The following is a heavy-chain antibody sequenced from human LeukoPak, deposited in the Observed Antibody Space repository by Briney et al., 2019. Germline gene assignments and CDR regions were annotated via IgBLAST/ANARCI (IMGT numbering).Heavy chain of an antibody. Sequence: ESLKISCKASGYDFTTSWIGWVRQMPGKGLEWMGIIYPGDSDTRYSPSFQGQVTISADKSINTAYLQWSSLRASDTAMYYCAKPGHQWGRVDVWGKGTTVTVSS. J-gene: IGHJ6*04. V-gene: IGHV5-51*01. CDR3: AKPGHQWGRVDV. CDR2: IYPGDSDT. CDR1: GYDFTTSW. D-gene: IGHD1-26*01.